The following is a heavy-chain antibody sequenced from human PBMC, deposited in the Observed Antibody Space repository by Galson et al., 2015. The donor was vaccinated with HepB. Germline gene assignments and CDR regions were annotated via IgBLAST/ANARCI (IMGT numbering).Heavy chain of an antibody. CDR3: ARDLGPMWGFLRLPFDS. Sequence: SVKVSCKASGNSFNYYAINWVRQAPGQGLEWMGWINTNNGNPTYAQDFAGRFVFSLDTSVGTTFLQISGLKTEDTAVYYCARDLGPMWGFLRLPFDSWGQGTLVTVSS. V-gene: IGHV7-4-1*02. CDR2: INTNNGNP. J-gene: IGHJ4*02. CDR1: GNSFNYYA. D-gene: IGHD2-21*01.